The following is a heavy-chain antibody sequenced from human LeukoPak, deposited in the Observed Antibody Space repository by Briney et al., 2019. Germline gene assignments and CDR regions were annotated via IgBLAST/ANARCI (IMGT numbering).Heavy chain of an antibody. CDR1: GFAFSTYS. CDR2: VSRSSRFI. V-gene: IGHV3-21*01. Sequence: GGSLRLSCAASGFAFSTYSMNWVRQAPGKGLEWVSSVSRSSRFIFYADSVQGRFTISRDDAKDSLFLQMNSLRAEDTAVYYCARVSDAFHYFFDSWGQGTLVTVSS. J-gene: IGHJ4*02. CDR3: ARVSDAFHYFFDS. D-gene: IGHD2/OR15-2a*01.